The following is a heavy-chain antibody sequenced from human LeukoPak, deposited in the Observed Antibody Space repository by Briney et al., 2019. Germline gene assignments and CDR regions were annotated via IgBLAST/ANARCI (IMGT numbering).Heavy chain of an antibody. J-gene: IGHJ6*03. Sequence: SETLSLTCAVSGYSISSGYYWGWIRQPPGKGLEWIGSMYHSGSTYYNPSLKIRVTISVDTSENQFSLKLTSVTAADTAVYFCARHRLSTTSGYAFDYMDVWGKGTTVTVSS. CDR1: GYSISSGYY. V-gene: IGHV4-38-2*01. CDR3: ARHRLSTTSGYAFDYMDV. D-gene: IGHD5-12*01. CDR2: MYHSGST.